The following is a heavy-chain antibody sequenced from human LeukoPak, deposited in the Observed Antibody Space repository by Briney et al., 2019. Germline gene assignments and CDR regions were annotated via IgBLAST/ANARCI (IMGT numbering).Heavy chain of an antibody. CDR2: IGGSDDTT. V-gene: IGHV3-23*01. CDR1: GFSLRTYA. Sequence: GGSLRLSCAASGFSLRTYAMNWVRQVPGKGLEWVSSIGGSDDTTYYADSVKGRFTISSDFSTNTVSLQMTSLRAEDTAVYFCAKGLVVNDNYFDDWGQGTLVTVSS. J-gene: IGHJ4*02. D-gene: IGHD2-2*01. CDR3: AKGLVVNDNYFDD.